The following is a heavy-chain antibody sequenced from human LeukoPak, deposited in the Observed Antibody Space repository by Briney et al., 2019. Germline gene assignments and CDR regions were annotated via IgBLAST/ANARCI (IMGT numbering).Heavy chain of an antibody. Sequence: SQTLSLTCTVSGGSISSGGYYWSWIRQHPGKGLEWIGYIYYSGSTNYNPSLKSRVTISVDTSKNQFSLKLSSVTAADTAVYYCAREGGSYCDILTGYYHPNWFDPWGQGTLVTVSS. J-gene: IGHJ5*02. D-gene: IGHD3-9*01. CDR2: IYYSGST. CDR1: GGSISSGGYY. V-gene: IGHV4-61*08. CDR3: AREGGSYCDILTGYYHPNWFDP.